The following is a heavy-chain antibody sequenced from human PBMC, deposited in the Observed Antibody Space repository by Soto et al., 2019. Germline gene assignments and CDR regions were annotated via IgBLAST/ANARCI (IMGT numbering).Heavy chain of an antibody. D-gene: IGHD2-8*02. Sequence: PGCCLTLSCAASGFTFNSYTMAWVRQAPGKGLEWVSSISGSGSSPSYADSVQGRFIIYRDNSRTTLSLQMNSLRAEDTATYYCAKARCTGNSCYVPDYWGHGSLVTVSS. CDR1: GFTFNSYT. CDR2: ISGSGSSP. CDR3: AKARCTGNSCYVPDY. J-gene: IGHJ4*01. V-gene: IGHV3-23*01.